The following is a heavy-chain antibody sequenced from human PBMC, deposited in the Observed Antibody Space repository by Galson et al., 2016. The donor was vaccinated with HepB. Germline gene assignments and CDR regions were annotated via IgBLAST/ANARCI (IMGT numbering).Heavy chain of an antibody. Sequence: SVKVSCKASGYTFINYYMHWVRQAPGQGLEWMGLVNPRTGSTRYAQQFQDRATVTRDTSTSTVYMELSSLRYEDTALYYCAKDRGPNALKGYGMDVWGQGTTVTVSS. D-gene: IGHD3-10*01. CDR1: GYTFINYY. CDR2: VNPRTGST. CDR3: AKDRGPNALKGYGMDV. J-gene: IGHJ6*02. V-gene: IGHV1-46*01.